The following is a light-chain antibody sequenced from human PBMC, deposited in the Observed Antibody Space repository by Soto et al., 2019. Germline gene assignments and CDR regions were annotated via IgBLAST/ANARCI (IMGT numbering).Light chain of an antibody. CDR1: SSNIGSNY. CDR3: AAWDDSLSGWV. CDR2: RNN. V-gene: IGLV1-47*01. Sequence: QPVLTQPPSASGTPGRRVTISCSGSSSNIGSNYVYWYQQLPGTAPKLLIYRNNQRPSGVPDRFSGSKSGTSASLAISGLRSEDEADYYCAAWDDSLSGWVFGGGTKLTVL. J-gene: IGLJ3*02.